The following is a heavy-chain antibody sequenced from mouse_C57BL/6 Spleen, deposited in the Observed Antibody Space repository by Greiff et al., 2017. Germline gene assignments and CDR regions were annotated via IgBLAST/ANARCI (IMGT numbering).Heavy chain of an antibody. D-gene: IGHD2-1*01. CDR2: ISYSGST. Sequence: VQLKESGPGMVKPSQSLSLTCTVTGYSITSGYDWHWIRHFPGNKLEWMGYISYSGSTNYNPSLKSRISITHDTSKNHFFLKLNSVTTEDTATYYCARDRGNWFAYWGQGTLVTVSA. V-gene: IGHV3-1*01. CDR3: ARDRGNWFAY. CDR1: GYSITSGYD. J-gene: IGHJ3*01.